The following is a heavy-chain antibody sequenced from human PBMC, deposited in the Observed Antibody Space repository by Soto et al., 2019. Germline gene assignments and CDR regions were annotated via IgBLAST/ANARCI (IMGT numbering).Heavy chain of an antibody. CDR2: IYYSGST. CDR3: ARANVLRYFDWLPGSLQFDP. D-gene: IGHD3-9*01. Sequence: PSETLSLTCTVSGGSISSGGYYWSWIRQHPGKGLEWIGYIYYSGSTYYNPSLKSRVTISVDTSKNQFSLKLSSVTAADTAVYYCARANVLRYFDWLPGSLQFDPWGQGTLVTVSS. V-gene: IGHV4-31*03. CDR1: GGSISSGGYY. J-gene: IGHJ5*02.